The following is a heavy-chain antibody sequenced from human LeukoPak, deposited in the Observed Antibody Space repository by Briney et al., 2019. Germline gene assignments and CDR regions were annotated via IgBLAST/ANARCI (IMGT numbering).Heavy chain of an antibody. D-gene: IGHD3-9*01. V-gene: IGHV4-4*02. J-gene: IGHJ5*02. CDR2: IYHSGST. Sequence: SETLSLTCAVSGGSISSSNWWSWVRQPPGKGLEWIGEIYHSGSTNYNPSLKSRVTISVDKSKNQFSLKLSSVTAADTAVYYCARDSGHYDILTGYQNNWFDPWGQGTLVTVSS. CDR3: ARDSGHYDILTGYQNNWFDP. CDR1: GGSISSSNW.